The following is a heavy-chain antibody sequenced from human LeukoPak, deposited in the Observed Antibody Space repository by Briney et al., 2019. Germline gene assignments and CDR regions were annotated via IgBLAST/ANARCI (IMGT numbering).Heavy chain of an antibody. Sequence: GGSLRLSCAASGFTFSDYCMSWIRQAPGKGLEWVSYISSSGSTIYYADSVKGRFTISRDNAKNSLYLQMNSLRAEDTAVYYCARSPRIAAAGTMDYWGQGTLVTVSS. V-gene: IGHV3-11*01. CDR2: ISSSGSTI. CDR1: GFTFSDYC. CDR3: ARSPRIAAAGTMDY. J-gene: IGHJ4*02. D-gene: IGHD6-13*01.